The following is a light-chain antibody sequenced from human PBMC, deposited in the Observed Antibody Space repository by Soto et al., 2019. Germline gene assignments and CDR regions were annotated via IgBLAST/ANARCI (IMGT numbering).Light chain of an antibody. V-gene: IGKV1-5*01. CDR1: QSISSW. CDR3: QQYNSYLFT. Sequence: DIQMTQSPSTLSASVGDRVTITCRASQSISSWLAWNQQKPGKAPKLLIYDSSRLESGVPSRFSGSGSGTEFTLPISSLQPDDFATYYCQQYNSYLFTFGPGTKVDIK. CDR2: DSS. J-gene: IGKJ3*01.